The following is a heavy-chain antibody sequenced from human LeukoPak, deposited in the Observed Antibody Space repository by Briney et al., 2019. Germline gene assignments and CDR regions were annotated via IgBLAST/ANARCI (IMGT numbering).Heavy chain of an antibody. CDR2: INHSGST. D-gene: IGHD3-22*01. CDR1: GGSFSGYY. CDR3: ASIIPSGYRIDY. J-gene: IGHJ4*02. V-gene: IGHV4-34*01. Sequence: SETLSLTCAVYGGSFSGYYWSWIRQPPGKGLEWIGEINHSGSTNYNPSLKSRVTISVDTFKNQSSLKLSSVTAADTAVYYRASIIPSGYRIDYWGQGTLVTVSS.